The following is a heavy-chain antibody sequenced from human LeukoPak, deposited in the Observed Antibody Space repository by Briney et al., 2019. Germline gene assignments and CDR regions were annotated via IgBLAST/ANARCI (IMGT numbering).Heavy chain of an antibody. V-gene: IGHV4-34*01. D-gene: IGHD3-16*02. CDR3: ARARGGYDYVWGSYRYTSGWFDP. Sequence: PSETLSLTCAVYGGSLSGYYWSWIRQPPGKGLEWIGEINHSGSTNYNPSLKSRVTISVDTSKNQFSLKLSSVTAADTAVYYCARARGGYDYVWGSYRYTSGWFDPWGQGTLVTVSS. J-gene: IGHJ5*02. CDR1: GGSLSGYY. CDR2: INHSGST.